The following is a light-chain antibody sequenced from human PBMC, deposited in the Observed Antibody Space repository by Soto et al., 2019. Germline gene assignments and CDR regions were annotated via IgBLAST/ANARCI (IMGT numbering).Light chain of an antibody. J-gene: IGKJ1*01. CDR3: QQLNNYPRT. CDR1: QGISSY. V-gene: IGKV1-9*01. Sequence: DIQLTHSPFFLSASVGDRVTITCRASQGISSYLAWYQQKPGKAPKLLIYAASTLQSGVPSRFSGSGSGTEFTLTISSLQPEDFATYYCQQLNNYPRTFGQGTKVDIK. CDR2: AAS.